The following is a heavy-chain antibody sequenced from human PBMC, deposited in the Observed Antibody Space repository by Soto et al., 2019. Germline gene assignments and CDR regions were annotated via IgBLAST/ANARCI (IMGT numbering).Heavy chain of an antibody. V-gene: IGHV3-49*03. D-gene: IGHD2-2*01. CDR1: GFTFGDFG. Sequence: PGGSLRLSCTGSGFTFGDFGMSWFRQAPGKGLEWLSFIRSKGYGGTTESAASVRGRFITSRDDSKSIAYLQMNSLKNEDTAVYYCASLTSWSQEYYYGMDVWGQGTTVTVAS. CDR2: IRSKGYGGTT. CDR3: ASLTSWSQEYYYGMDV. J-gene: IGHJ6*02.